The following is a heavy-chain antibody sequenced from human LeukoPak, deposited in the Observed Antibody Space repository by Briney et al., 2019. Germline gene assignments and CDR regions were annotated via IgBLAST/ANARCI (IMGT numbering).Heavy chain of an antibody. D-gene: IGHD3-3*01. V-gene: IGHV4-59*01. J-gene: IGHJ4*02. CDR3: ASRSSIWSGYQDTLYYFDS. Sequence: PSETLSLTCTVSGGSISSYYWSWIRQPPGERLECLAHIYYSGSTTYNPSLKSRVTISVDTSKNQFSLKLSSVTAADTAVYYCASRSSIWSGYQDTLYYFDSWGQGTLVTVSS. CDR1: GGSISSYY. CDR2: IYYSGST.